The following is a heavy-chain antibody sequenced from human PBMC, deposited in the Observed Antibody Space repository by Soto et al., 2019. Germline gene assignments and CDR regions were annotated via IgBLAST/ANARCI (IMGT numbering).Heavy chain of an antibody. CDR3: AKEGAGVDYYYYYGMDV. CDR1: GFTFSSYA. V-gene: IGHV3-23*01. Sequence: EVQLLESGGGLVQPGGSLRLSCAASGFTFSSYAMSWVRQAPGKGLEWVSAISGSGGSTYYADSVKGRFTISRDNSKNTLYLQMNSLRAEDTAVYYCAKEGAGVDYYYYYGMDVWGQGTTVTVSS. J-gene: IGHJ6*02. CDR2: ISGSGGST. D-gene: IGHD1-26*01.